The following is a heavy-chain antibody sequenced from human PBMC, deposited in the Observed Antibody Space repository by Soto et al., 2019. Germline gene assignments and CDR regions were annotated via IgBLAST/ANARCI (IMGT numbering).Heavy chain of an antibody. CDR2: MRYDGSEK. D-gene: IGHD2-21*02. J-gene: IGHJ6*02. Sequence: GGSLRLSCVVSGFSLSSHWMTWVRQAPGKGLEWVANMRYDGSEKYHVDSVKGRFTISRDNAKNSLYLQMNSLRAEDTAVYYCTKQKGDSRTYNGMDVWGQGTTVTVSS. CDR3: TKQKGDSRTYNGMDV. V-gene: IGHV3-7*01. CDR1: GFSLSSHW.